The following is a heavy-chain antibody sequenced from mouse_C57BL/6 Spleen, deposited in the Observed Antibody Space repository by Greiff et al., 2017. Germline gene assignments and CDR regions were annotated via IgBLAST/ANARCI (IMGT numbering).Heavy chain of an antibody. CDR2: INPSNGGT. Sequence: VQLQQPGPELVKPGASVKISCKASGYTFTDYYMNWVKQSHGQSLEWIGDINPSNGGTSYNQKFKGKATLTVDKSSSTAYMELRSLTSEDSAVYYCARRIYYYYSYYFDYWGQGTTLTVSS. CDR1: GYTFTDYY. CDR3: ARRIYYYYSYYFDY. D-gene: IGHD2-4*01. J-gene: IGHJ2*01. V-gene: IGHV1-26*01.